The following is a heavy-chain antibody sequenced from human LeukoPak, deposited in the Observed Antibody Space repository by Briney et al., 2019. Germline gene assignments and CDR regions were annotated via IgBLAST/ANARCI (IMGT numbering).Heavy chain of an antibody. CDR3: ARDRYYDSSGYYTFGNY. CDR1: RGTFSSYA. D-gene: IGHD3-22*01. Sequence: SVKVSXKASRGTFSSYAISWVRQAPGQGLEWMRGIIPIFGTANYAQKFQGRVTITADESTSTAYMELSSLRSEDTAVYYCARDRYYDSSGYYTFGNYWGQGTLVTVSS. CDR2: IIPIFGTA. V-gene: IGHV1-69*13. J-gene: IGHJ4*02.